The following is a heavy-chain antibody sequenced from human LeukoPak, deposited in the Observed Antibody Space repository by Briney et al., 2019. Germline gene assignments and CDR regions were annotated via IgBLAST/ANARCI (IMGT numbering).Heavy chain of an antibody. CDR1: GFTFSSYN. J-gene: IGHJ4*02. CDR3: AKDPSSGRVNWGSFADY. D-gene: IGHD7-27*01. CDR2: ISTSSSYI. V-gene: IGHV3-21*01. Sequence: TPGGSLRLSCAASGFTFSSYNMNWVRQAPGKGLEWVSFISTSSSYIYYADSVKGRFTISRDNAKNSLYLQMNSLRAEDTAVYYCAKDPSSGRVNWGSFADYWGQGTLVTVSS.